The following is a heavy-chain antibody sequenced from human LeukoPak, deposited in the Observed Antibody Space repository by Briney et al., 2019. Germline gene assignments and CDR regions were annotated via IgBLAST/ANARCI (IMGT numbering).Heavy chain of an antibody. Sequence: PSETLSLTCTVSGGSISSYYWSWIRQPPGKGLEWIGYIYYSGSTNYNPSLKSRVTISVDTSKNQFSLKLSSVTAADTAVYYCARDNGDPRITASYSYWFGTWGQGTLVTVSS. V-gene: IGHV4-59*01. J-gene: IGHJ5*02. CDR1: GGSISSYY. CDR2: IYYSGST. D-gene: IGHD2-21*01. CDR3: ARDNGDPRITASYSYWFGT.